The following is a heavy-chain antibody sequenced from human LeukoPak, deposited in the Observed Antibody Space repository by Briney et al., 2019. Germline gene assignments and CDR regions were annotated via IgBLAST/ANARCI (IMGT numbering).Heavy chain of an antibody. CDR1: GFTLSTYA. CDR2: IGSTT. Sequence: PGGSLRLSCAVSGFTLSTYAMSWVRQAPGKGLEWVSAIGSTTYYADSVKGRFTISRDNSKSTLYLQMNSLRAEDTAVYYCAKDQGSHAFDIWGQGTMVTVSS. J-gene: IGHJ3*02. V-gene: IGHV3-23*01. CDR3: AKDQGSHAFDI.